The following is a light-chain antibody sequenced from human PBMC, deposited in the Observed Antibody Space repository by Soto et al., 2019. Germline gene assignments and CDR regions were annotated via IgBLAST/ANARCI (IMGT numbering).Light chain of an antibody. CDR3: QQRHMWPIT. CDR1: QSFRGL. Sequence: EVVLTQSPVTVSLSPGERATLSCRASQSFRGLLAWYQQKPGQAPRFLSYDAYNRATGIPPRFSGSGSGTDFTLTISSLEPEDSEVYYCQQRHMWPITFGQGTRLEIK. V-gene: IGKV3-11*01. CDR2: DAY. J-gene: IGKJ5*01.